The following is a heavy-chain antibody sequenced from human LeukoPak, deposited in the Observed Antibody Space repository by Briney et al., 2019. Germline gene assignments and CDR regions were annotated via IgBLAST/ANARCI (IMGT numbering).Heavy chain of an antibody. V-gene: IGHV1-69*13. CDR1: GGTFSSYA. J-gene: IGHJ3*02. CDR2: IIPIFGTA. Sequence: SVKVSCKASGGTFSSYAISWVRQAPRQGLEWMGGIIPIFGTANYAQKFQGRVTITADESTSTAYMELSSLRSEDTAVYYCARGGLKYYYDSSGYYKYAFDIWGQGTMVTVSS. D-gene: IGHD3-22*01. CDR3: ARGGLKYYYDSSGYYKYAFDI.